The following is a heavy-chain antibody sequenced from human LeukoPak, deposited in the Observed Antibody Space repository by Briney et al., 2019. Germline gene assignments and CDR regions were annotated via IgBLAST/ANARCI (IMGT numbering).Heavy chain of an antibody. V-gene: IGHV1-2*02. CDR1: GYTFTGYY. CDR2: INPNSGGT. D-gene: IGHD2/OR15-2a*01. CDR3: AREGDFSNWFDP. J-gene: IGHJ5*02. Sequence: ASVKVSCKASGYTFTGYYMHWVRQAPGQGLEWMGWINPNSGGTNYAQKFQGRVTMTRDTSTSTAYMELSRLRSDDTAVYYCAREGDFSNWFDPWGQGTLVTVSS.